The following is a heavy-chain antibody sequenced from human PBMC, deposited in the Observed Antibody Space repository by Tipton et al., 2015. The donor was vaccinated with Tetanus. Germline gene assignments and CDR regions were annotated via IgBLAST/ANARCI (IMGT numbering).Heavy chain of an antibody. D-gene: IGHD1-1*01. J-gene: IGHJ5*02. CDR2: VNRGGTT. CDR3: ARDRGDTGTVNWFDP. CDR1: GGSFSGYY. Sequence: LRLSCAVNGGSFSGYYWSWLRQPPGKGLEWIGEVNRGGTTGSNPSLKSRVSMSVDTSKNQFSLNMTSVTAADTAVYYCARDRGDTGTVNWFDPWGQGTLVTVSS. V-gene: IGHV4-34*01.